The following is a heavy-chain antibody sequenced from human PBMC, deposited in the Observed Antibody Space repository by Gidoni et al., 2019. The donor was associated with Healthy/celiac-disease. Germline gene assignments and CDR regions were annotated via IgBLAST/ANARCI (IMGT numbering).Heavy chain of an antibody. D-gene: IGHD6-13*01. J-gene: IGHJ4*02. CDR2: ISGSGGST. CDR3: AKDARTGYSSPGMTFDY. Sequence: EVQLLESGGGLVQPGGSLRLSCAASGFTFSSYAMSWVRQAPGKGLEWVSAISGSGGSTYYADSVKGRFTISRDNSKNTLYLQMNSLRAEDTAVYYCAKDARTGYSSPGMTFDYWGQGTLVTVSS. V-gene: IGHV3-23*01. CDR1: GFTFSSYA.